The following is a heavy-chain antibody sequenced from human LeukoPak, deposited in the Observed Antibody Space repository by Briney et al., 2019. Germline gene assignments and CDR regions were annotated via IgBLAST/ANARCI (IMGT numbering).Heavy chain of an antibody. V-gene: IGHV2-70*20. J-gene: IGHJ4*02. Sequence: SGPALVKPTQTLTLTCTFPGFSLSTSGMCVSWVRQPPGKALEWLALIDWDDDKYYSTSLKTRLTISKDTSKNQVVLTMTNMDPVDTATYYCARGYDSSGYYDYWGQGTLVTVSS. CDR1: GFSLSTSGMC. D-gene: IGHD3-22*01. CDR3: ARGYDSSGYYDY. CDR2: IDWDDDK.